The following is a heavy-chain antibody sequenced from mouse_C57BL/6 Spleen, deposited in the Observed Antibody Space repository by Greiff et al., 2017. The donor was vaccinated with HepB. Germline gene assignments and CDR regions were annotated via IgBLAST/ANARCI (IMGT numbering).Heavy chain of an antibody. J-gene: IGHJ2*01. V-gene: IGHV1-42*01. Sequence: EVQLQQSGPELVKPGASVKISCKASGYSFTGYYMNWVKQSPEKSLEWIGEINPSTGGTTYNQKFKAKATLTVDKSSSTAYMQLKSLTSEDSAVYYCARRGYSKGADYWGQGTTLTVSS. CDR3: ARRGYSKGADY. CDR1: GYSFTGYY. D-gene: IGHD2-5*01. CDR2: INPSTGGT.